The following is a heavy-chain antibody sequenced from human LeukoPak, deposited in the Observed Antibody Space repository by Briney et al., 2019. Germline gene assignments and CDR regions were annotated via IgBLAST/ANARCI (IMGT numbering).Heavy chain of an antibody. CDR3: ARDRSYAFDI. J-gene: IGHJ3*02. Sequence: GGSLRLSCAASGFTFSSYNMNWVREAPGEGLEWVSSISSSRRYIYYTDSVKGRFTISRDNAKNTLYLQMNNLTAEDTAVYYCARDRSYAFDIWGQGTMVTVSS. CDR2: ISSSRRYI. D-gene: IGHD1-26*01. CDR1: GFTFSSYN. V-gene: IGHV3-21*01.